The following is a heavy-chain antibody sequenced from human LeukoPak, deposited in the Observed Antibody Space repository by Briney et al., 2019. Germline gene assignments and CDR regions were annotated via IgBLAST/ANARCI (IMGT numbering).Heavy chain of an antibody. D-gene: IGHD3-22*01. J-gene: IGHJ4*02. CDR2: INPNSGGT. CDR3: ARDGHYDSSGYYRDY. V-gene: IGHV1-2*06. Sequence: ASVKVSCKASGYTFTGYYMYWVRQAPGQGLEWMGRINPNSGGTNYAQKFQGRVTMTRDTSISTAYMELSRLRSDDTAVYYCARDGHYDSSGYYRDYWGQGTLVTVSS. CDR1: GYTFTGYY.